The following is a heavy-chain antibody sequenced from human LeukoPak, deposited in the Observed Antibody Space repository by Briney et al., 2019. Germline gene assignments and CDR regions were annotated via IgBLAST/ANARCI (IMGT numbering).Heavy chain of an antibody. J-gene: IGHJ4*02. CDR2: MNPNSGNT. CDR1: GYTFTSYD. Sequence: ASVKVSCKASGYTFTSYDINWVRQATGQGLEWMGWMNPNSGNTGYAQKFQGRVTITRNTSISTAYMELSSLRSEDTAVYYCATVAYNWNVGTFDYWGQGTLVTVSS. CDR3: ATVAYNWNVGTFDY. D-gene: IGHD1-1*01. V-gene: IGHV1-8*03.